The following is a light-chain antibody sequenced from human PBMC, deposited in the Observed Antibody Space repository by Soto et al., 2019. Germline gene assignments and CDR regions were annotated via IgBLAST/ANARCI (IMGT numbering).Light chain of an antibody. CDR1: QSINRF. V-gene: IGKV1-39*01. CDR2: GAS. J-gene: IGKJ1*01. Sequence: DIQMTQSPSSLSASVGDRVTITCRASQSINRFLNWYKQKPGKAPKLLIYGASSLQTGVPSRFRGSGSGTDFTLTISSLQAEDFATYYCQQSYSTPRTFGQGTKVEIK. CDR3: QQSYSTPRT.